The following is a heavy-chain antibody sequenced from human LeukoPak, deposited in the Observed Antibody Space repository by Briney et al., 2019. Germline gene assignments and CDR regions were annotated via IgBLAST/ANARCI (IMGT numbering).Heavy chain of an antibody. J-gene: IGHJ4*02. CDR3: ARSEGGDWNYTPNY. V-gene: IGHV3-21*01. CDR2: ISSSSSYI. CDR1: GFTFSSYS. Sequence: GGSLRLSCAASGFTFSSYSMNWVRQAPGKGLEWVSSISSSSSYIYYADSVKGQFTISRDNAKNSLYLQMNSLRAEDTAVYYCARSEGGDWNYTPNYWGQGTLVTVSS. D-gene: IGHD1-7*01.